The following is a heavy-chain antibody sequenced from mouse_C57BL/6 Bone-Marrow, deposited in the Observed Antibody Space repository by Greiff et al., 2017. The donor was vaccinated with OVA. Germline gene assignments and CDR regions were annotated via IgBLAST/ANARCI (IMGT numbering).Heavy chain of an antibody. CDR2: IDPSDSYT. J-gene: IGHJ2*01. D-gene: IGHD1-2*01. CDR1: GYTFTSYW. Sequence: VQLQQPGAELVMPGASVKLSCKASGYTFTSYWMHWVKQRPGQGLEWIGEIDPSDSYTNYNQKFKGQFTLTVDKSSSTAYMQLSSLTSEDSAIYYCARGGTADYWGQGTTLTVSS. V-gene: IGHV1-69*01. CDR3: ARGGTADY.